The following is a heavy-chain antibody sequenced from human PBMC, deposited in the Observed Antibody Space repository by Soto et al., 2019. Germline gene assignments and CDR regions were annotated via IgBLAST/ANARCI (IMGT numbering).Heavy chain of an antibody. D-gene: IGHD5-12*01. V-gene: IGHV3-23*01. CDR3: AKDLEGSGYPTVGFDY. J-gene: IGHJ4*02. Sequence: GGSLRLSCAASGFTFSSYAMSWVRQAPGKGLEWVSAISGSGGSTYYADSVKGRFTISRDNSKNTLYLQMNSLRAEDTAVYYCAKDLEGSGYPTVGFDYWGQGTLVTVSS. CDR1: GFTFSSYA. CDR2: ISGSGGST.